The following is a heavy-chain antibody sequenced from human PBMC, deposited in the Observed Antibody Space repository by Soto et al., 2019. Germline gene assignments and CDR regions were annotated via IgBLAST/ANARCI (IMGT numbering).Heavy chain of an antibody. J-gene: IGHJ6*02. Sequence: SETLSLTCTVSGGSISSGDYYWSWIRQPPGKGLEWIGYIYYSGSTYYNPSLKSRVTISVDTSKNQFSLKLSSVTAADTAVYYCARDGGSSLLWFGENYGMDVWGQGTTVT. CDR1: GGSISSGDYY. CDR3: ARDGGSSLLWFGENYGMDV. D-gene: IGHD3-10*01. CDR2: IYYSGST. V-gene: IGHV4-30-4*01.